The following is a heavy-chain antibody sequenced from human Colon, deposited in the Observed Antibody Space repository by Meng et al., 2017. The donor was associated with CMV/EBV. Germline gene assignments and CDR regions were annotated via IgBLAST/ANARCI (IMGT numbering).Heavy chain of an antibody. CDR3: AREQKTMISDAGLVYFRVDP. J-gene: IGHJ5*02. Sequence: GSLRLSCTVSGGSIHNVHYSWGWFRQPPGEGLQWIGSIYNSRRTSYNSSLMSRVTVSIDTSTNQFSLKLTSVTAADTAVYFCAREQKTMISDAGLVYFRVDPWGQGALVTVSS. CDR2: IYNSRRT. V-gene: IGHV4-39*07. CDR1: GGSIHNVHYS. D-gene: IGHD2/OR15-2a*01.